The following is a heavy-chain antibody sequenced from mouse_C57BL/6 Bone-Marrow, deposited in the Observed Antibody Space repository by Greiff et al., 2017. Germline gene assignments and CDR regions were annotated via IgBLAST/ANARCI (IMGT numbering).Heavy chain of an antibody. V-gene: IGHV1-82*01. CDR3: ARSITTVVRY. CDR2: IYPGDGDT. CDR1: GYAFSSSW. J-gene: IGHJ2*01. Sequence: VQLQQSGPELVKPGASVKISCKASGYAFSSSWMNWVKQRPGKGLEWIGRIYPGDGDTNYNGKFKGKATLTADKSSSTAYRQLSSLTSEDSAVYFCARSITTVVRYWGQGTTLTVSS. D-gene: IGHD1-1*01.